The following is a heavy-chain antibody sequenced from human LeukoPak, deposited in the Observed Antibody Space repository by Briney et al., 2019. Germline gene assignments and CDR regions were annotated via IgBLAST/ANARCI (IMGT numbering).Heavy chain of an antibody. CDR2: IYYSGST. J-gene: IGHJ6*02. V-gene: IGHV4-59*08. D-gene: IGHD1-26*01. Sequence: SETLSLTCIVSGGSISSDYWSWIRQPPGKGLEWIGYIYYSGSTNYNPSLKSRATISVDTSKKQFSLKLSSVTAADTAVYYCARRSLVRTVGYYYGMDVWGQGTTVTVSS. CDR3: ARRSLVRTVGYYYGMDV. CDR1: GGSISSDY.